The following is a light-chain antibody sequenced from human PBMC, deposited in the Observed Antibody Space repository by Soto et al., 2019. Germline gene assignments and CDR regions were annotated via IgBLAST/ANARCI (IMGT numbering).Light chain of an antibody. Sequence: QSVLTQPPSASGTPGQRVTISCSGSSSNIGTNTVSWYQHLPGTAPKLLIYNNNQRPSGVPDRFSGSKSGTSASLAISGLQSEDEADYYCAAWDDSLSGHFVFGTGTKV. V-gene: IGLV1-44*01. CDR3: AAWDDSLSGHFV. CDR2: NNN. J-gene: IGLJ1*01. CDR1: SSNIGTNT.